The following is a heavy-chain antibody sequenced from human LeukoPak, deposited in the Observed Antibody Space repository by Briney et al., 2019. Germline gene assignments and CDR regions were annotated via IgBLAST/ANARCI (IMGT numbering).Heavy chain of an antibody. CDR2: ISSGSTYM. J-gene: IGHJ3*02. D-gene: IGHD6-6*01. CDR3: GRVGGRSKAAEGDAFDI. Sequence: GGSLRLSCAASGFTSSSHSMNWVRQAPGKGLEWVSSISSGSTYMYYADSVKGRFTISRDNAQNSMYLQMNSPRAEDTAVYYCGRVGGRSKAAEGDAFDIWGQGTMVTVSS. CDR1: GFTSSSHS. V-gene: IGHV3-21*01.